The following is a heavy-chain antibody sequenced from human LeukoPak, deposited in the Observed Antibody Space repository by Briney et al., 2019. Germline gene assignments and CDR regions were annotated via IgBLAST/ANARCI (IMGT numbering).Heavy chain of an antibody. Sequence: ASVKVSCKVSGYTLTELSMHWERQAPGKGLEWMGGFDPEDGETIYAQKFQGRVTMTEDTSTDTAYMELSSLRSEDTAVYYCATPGVGDGYYFGDAFDIWGQGTMVTVSS. CDR1: GYTLTELS. CDR3: ATPGVGDGYYFGDAFDI. D-gene: IGHD3-22*01. J-gene: IGHJ3*02. CDR2: FDPEDGET. V-gene: IGHV1-24*01.